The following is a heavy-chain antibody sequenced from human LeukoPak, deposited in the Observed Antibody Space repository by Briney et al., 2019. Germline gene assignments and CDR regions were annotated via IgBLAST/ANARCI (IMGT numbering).Heavy chain of an antibody. CDR2: IYYSGST. V-gene: IGHV4-31*03. D-gene: IGHD5-12*01. J-gene: IGHJ4*02. CDR3: ARARGSYFDY. Sequence: SETLSLTCTVSGGSISSGTYYWTWIRQHPGKVLEWIGYIYYSGSTYYNPSLINRLTISVDTSKNQFSLKLTSVTAADTALYCCARARGSYFDYWGQGTLVTASS. CDR1: GGSISSGTYY.